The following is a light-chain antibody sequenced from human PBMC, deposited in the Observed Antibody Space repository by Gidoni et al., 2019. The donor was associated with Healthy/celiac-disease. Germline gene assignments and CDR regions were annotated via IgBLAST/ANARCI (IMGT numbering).Light chain of an antibody. CDR2: GAS. CDR3: QQYGSSPLFT. V-gene: IGKV3-20*01. J-gene: IGKJ3*01. Sequence: DIVLTQSPGTLSLSPGERATLSCRASQSVSSSYLAWYQQKPGQAPRLLIYGASSGSGTDFTLTISRLEPEDVAVYYCQQYGSSPLFTFGPGTKVDIK. CDR1: QSVSSSY.